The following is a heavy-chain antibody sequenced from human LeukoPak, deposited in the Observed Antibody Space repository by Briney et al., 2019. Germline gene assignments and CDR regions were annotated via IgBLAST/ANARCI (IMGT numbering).Heavy chain of an antibody. CDR3: AATRGYSYGPRKVMDRYYFDY. J-gene: IGHJ4*02. Sequence: PSETLSLTCTVSGGSISSSSYYWGWIRQPPGKGLEWIGSIYYSGSTYYNPSLKSRVTISVDTSKNQFSLKLSSVTAADTAVYYCAATRGYSYGPRKVMDRYYFDYWGQGTLVTVSS. V-gene: IGHV4-39*01. CDR1: GGSISSSSYY. D-gene: IGHD5-18*01. CDR2: IYYSGST.